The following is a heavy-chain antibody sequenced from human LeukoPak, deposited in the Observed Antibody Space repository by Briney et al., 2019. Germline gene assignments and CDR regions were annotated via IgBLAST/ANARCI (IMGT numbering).Heavy chain of an antibody. V-gene: IGHV4-4*07. CDR2: VYSSGST. J-gene: IGHJ4*02. Sequence: SETLSLTCTVSGGSISSYYWSWIRQPAGKGLEWIGRVYSSGSTNYNPSLKSRVTMSIDTSKNQFSLKLSSVTAADTAVYYCARDRSSGWYVVDYWGQGTLVTVSS. CDR3: ARDRSSGWYVVDY. D-gene: IGHD6-19*01. CDR1: GGSISSYY.